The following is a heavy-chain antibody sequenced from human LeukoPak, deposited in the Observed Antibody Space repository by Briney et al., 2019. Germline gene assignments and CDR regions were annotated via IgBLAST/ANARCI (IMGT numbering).Heavy chain of an antibody. D-gene: IGHD5-12*01. J-gene: IGHJ4*02. CDR2: TRNKANSYTT. CDR3: ATGYSGYDHGTLDY. CDR1: GFTFSDHY. Sequence: GGSLRLSCAASGFTFSDHYMDWVRQAPGKGLEWAGRTRNKANSYTTEYAASVKGRFTTSRDDSKNSLYLQMNSLKTEDTAVYYCATGYSGYDHGTLDYWGQGTLVTVSS. V-gene: IGHV3-72*01.